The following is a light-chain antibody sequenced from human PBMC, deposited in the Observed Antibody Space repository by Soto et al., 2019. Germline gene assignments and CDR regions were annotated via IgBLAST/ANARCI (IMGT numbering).Light chain of an antibody. V-gene: IGLV2-23*01. Sequence: QSVLTQPASVSGSPGQSITISCTGTSNDVGSYNLVSWYQQHPGKAPKLLIYEDNKRPSGVSNRFSGSKSGNTASLTISSLQSEDEDDYHCRSYATSRTYVFGTGTKV. CDR2: EDN. CDR3: RSYATSRTYV. CDR1: SNDVGSYNL. J-gene: IGLJ1*01.